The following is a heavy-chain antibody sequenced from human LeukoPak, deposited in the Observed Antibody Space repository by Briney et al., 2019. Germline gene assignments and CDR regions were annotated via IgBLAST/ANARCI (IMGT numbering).Heavy chain of an antibody. Sequence: SETLPLTCTVSGDSISSYYWSWIRQPPGKGLEWIGYIYYIGRTNYNPSLKSRVTISVDTAKNQFSLKLSSVTAADTAVYYCARDYAFDIWGQGTMVTVSS. CDR2: IYYIGRT. CDR3: ARDYAFDI. J-gene: IGHJ3*02. CDR1: GDSISSYY. V-gene: IGHV4-59*01.